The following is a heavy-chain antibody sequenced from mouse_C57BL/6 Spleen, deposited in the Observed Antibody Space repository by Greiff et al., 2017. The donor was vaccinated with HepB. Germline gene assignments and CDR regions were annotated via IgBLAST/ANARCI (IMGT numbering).Heavy chain of an antibody. CDR1: GFTFSSYA. Sequence: EVKLMESGEGLVKPGGSLKLSCAASGFTFSSYAMSWVRQTPEKRLEWVAYISSGGDYIYYADTVKGRFTISRDNARNTLYLQMSSLKSEDTAMYYCTRDPWDGSFAYWGQGTLVTVSA. CDR2: ISSGGDYI. J-gene: IGHJ3*01. CDR3: TRDPWDGSFAY. V-gene: IGHV5-9-1*02. D-gene: IGHD4-1*01.